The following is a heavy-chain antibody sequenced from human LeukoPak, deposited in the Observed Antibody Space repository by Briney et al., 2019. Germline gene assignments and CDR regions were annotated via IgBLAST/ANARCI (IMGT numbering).Heavy chain of an antibody. CDR1: GFTFSDYA. Sequence: GGSLRLSCAASGFTFSDYAMTWVRQAPGKGLEWVSSISGSGADTYYADSVKGRFTVSRDNSKNTLYLQMNSLRAEDTAVYYCAKERAAARRNYYYMDVWAKGPRSPSP. CDR2: ISGSGADT. CDR3: AKERAAARRNYYYMDV. D-gene: IGHD6-6*01. J-gene: IGHJ6*03. V-gene: IGHV3-23*01.